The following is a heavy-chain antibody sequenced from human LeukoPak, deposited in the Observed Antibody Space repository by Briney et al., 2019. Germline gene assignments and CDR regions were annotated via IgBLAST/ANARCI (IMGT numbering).Heavy chain of an antibody. CDR2: ISGSGGST. CDR1: GFTFSSYA. V-gene: IGHV3-23*01. CDR3: AREGSSGWMRSSPSAFDY. Sequence: QAGGSLRLSCAASGFTFSSYAMSWVRQAPGKGLEWVSAISGSGGSTYYADSVKGRFTISRDNSKNTLYLQMNSLRAEDTAVYYCAREGSSGWMRSSPSAFDYWGQGTLVTVSS. J-gene: IGHJ4*02. D-gene: IGHD6-19*01.